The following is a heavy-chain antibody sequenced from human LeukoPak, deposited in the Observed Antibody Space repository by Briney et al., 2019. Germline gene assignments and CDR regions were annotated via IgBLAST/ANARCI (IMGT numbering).Heavy chain of an antibody. Sequence: PEGSLRLSCAASGFTVSSNYMNWVRQAPGKGLEWVSMIYTGGNTFYTDSVKGRFTISRDNSKNTLDLQMNSLRAEDTAVYYCARRGHGYGSPFDYWGQGTLVTVSS. CDR3: ARRGHGYGSPFDY. J-gene: IGHJ4*02. D-gene: IGHD5-18*01. CDR1: GFTVSSNY. V-gene: IGHV3-66*04. CDR2: IYTGGNT.